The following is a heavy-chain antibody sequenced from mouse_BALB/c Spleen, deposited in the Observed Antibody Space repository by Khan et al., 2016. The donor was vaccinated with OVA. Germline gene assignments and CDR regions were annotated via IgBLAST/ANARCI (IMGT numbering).Heavy chain of an antibody. J-gene: IGHJ2*01. CDR3: AREEALYYFDY. Sequence: VQLQQSGAELVRPGASVKLSCKTSGYIFTSYWIHWVKQRSGQGLEWFARIYPGTDNTYYNEKLKDKVTMTADKSSSTVYMPLSSLKSEDSAVYFCAREEALYYFDYWGQGTTLTVSS. D-gene: IGHD3-2*02. CDR1: GYIFTSYW. CDR2: IYPGTDNT. V-gene: IGHV1S132*01.